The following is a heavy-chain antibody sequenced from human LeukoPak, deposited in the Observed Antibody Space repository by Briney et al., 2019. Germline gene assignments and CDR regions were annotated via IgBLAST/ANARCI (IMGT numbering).Heavy chain of an antibody. J-gene: IGHJ3*02. V-gene: IGHV4-39*01. CDR2: IYYSGSA. Sequence: PSETLSLTCTVSGGSISRSNFYWGWIRQPPGKGLEWIGSIYYSGSAYYKPSLKSRVTISADTSKNQFSLKLSSVTAADTAVYYCAADPRAPAVTPANIWGQGTMVTVSS. CDR1: GGSISRSNFY. CDR3: AADPRAPAVTPANI. D-gene: IGHD4-17*01.